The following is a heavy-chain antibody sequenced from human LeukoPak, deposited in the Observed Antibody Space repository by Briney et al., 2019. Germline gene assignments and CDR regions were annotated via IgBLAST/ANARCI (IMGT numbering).Heavy chain of an antibody. V-gene: IGHV3-30*04. D-gene: IGHD3-22*01. CDR1: GFTFSRHA. J-gene: IGHJ4*02. CDR3: ARGTYYDSSGYPFDY. CDR2: ISYDGSTT. Sequence: PGGSLRLSCAASGFTFSRHAIHWVRQAPGKGLEWVAVISYDGSTTYYSDSVKGRFTISRDNSKNTLFLQMNSLRAEDTAVFYCARGTYYDSSGYPFDYWGQGTLVTVSS.